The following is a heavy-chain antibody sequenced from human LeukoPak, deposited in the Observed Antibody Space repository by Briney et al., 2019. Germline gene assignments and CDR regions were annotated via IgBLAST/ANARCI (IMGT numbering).Heavy chain of an antibody. Sequence: SETLSLTCTVSGGSISSGGYYWSWIRQHPGKGLEWIGYIYYSGSTYYNPSLKSRVTISVDTSKNQFSLKLSSVTAAATAVYYCARGMYGSGSYYNPPTWFDPWGQGTLVTVSS. CDR2: IYYSGST. CDR1: GGSISSGGYY. D-gene: IGHD3-10*01. V-gene: IGHV4-31*03. J-gene: IGHJ5*02. CDR3: ARGMYGSGSYYNPPTWFDP.